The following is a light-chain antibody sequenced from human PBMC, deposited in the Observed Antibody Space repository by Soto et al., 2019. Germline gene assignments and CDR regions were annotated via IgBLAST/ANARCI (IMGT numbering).Light chain of an antibody. CDR2: LAS. Sequence: EIVLTQSPATLSSFPGDRVTLSCRASQAVNTRLAWYQHKPGQAPRLLIYLASNRAAGVPARFSGSGSGTDFTLTISDVEPEDFALYFCHQYGGSPPTFGQGTKVEI. CDR3: HQYGGSPPT. CDR1: QAVNTR. J-gene: IGKJ1*01. V-gene: IGKV3D-11*03.